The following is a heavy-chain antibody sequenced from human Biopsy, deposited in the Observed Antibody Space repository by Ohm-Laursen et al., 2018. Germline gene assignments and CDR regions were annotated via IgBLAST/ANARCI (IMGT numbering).Heavy chain of an antibody. CDR1: GYAVNDYF. CDR3: ARDIMNRIAGLVARSDVFDV. D-gene: IGHD3-16*01. CDR2: ISPNSGGT. J-gene: IGHJ3*01. Sequence: ASVKVSCKGSGYAVNDYFLHWLRQAPGQGPEWMGGISPNSGGTYYAQKFQGRVTMTTDTSSSTVYLELRRLISDDTAVYYCARDIMNRIAGLVARSDVFDVWGQGTLVTVSS. V-gene: IGHV1-2*02.